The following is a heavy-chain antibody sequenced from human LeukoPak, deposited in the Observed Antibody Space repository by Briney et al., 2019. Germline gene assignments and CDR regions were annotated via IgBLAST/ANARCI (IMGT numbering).Heavy chain of an antibody. CDR3: ARGGYSESFYNPRSYGMDV. J-gene: IGHJ6*02. V-gene: IGHV1-46*01. CDR1: GYTFTSYY. Sequence: ASVKVSCKASGYTFTSYYMYWVRQAPGQGLEWMGIINPSGGTTRYVEKFQGRVTMTRDTSASTVYMELRSLRSEDTAVYYCARGGYSESFYNPRSYGMDVWGQGTTVIVSS. CDR2: INPSGGTT. D-gene: IGHD3-10*01.